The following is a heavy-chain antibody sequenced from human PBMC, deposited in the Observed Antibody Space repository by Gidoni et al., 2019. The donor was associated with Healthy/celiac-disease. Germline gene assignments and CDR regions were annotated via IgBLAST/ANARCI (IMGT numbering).Heavy chain of an antibody. CDR3: ARVGYSSSWLHPYFDY. CDR1: GYTFTSYY. Sequence: QVQLVQSGAEVKKPGASVKVSCKASGYTFTSYYLHWVRQPPGQGLEWMGIINPSGGSTSSAQKFQGRVTMTRDTSTSTVYMELSSLRSEDTAVYYCARVGYSSSWLHPYFDYWGQGTLVTVSS. D-gene: IGHD6-13*01. J-gene: IGHJ4*02. V-gene: IGHV1-46*03. CDR2: INPSGGST.